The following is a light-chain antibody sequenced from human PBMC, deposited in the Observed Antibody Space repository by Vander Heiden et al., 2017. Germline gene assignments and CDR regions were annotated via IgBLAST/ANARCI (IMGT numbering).Light chain of an antibody. CDR1: QGIRND. V-gene: IGKV1-17*01. J-gene: IGKJ1*01. Sequence: DIQLTQSPSSLTASVGDRVIITCRARQGIRNDLGWYQQKPGKAPKRLIVAAYSLQSWVPSRFSSSRSGTDGTLTISSLQPEEFETYYCQQHNRYTRTFGQGTKVEIK. CDR3: QQHNRYTRT. CDR2: AAY.